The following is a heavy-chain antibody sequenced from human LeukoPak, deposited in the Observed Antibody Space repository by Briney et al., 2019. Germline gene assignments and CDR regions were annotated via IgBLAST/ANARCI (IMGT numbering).Heavy chain of an antibody. CDR3: ARASGIAVSGTEGYYSYYYMDV. J-gene: IGHJ6*03. CDR1: GFTFSSYA. D-gene: IGHD6-19*01. Sequence: GGSLRLSCAASGFTFSSYAMSWVRQAPGKGLEWVSAISGSGGSTYYADSVKGRFTISRDNAKNSLYLQMNSLRVEDTALYYCARASGIAVSGTEGYYSYYYMDVWGKGTTVTVSS. V-gene: IGHV3-23*01. CDR2: ISGSGGST.